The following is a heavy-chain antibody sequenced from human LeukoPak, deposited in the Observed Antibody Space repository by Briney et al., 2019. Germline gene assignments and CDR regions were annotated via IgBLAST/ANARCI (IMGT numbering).Heavy chain of an antibody. CDR2: INSSNSYI. CDR3: ARGGLLWFGELLYHFDY. CDR1: GFTFSSYS. V-gene: IGHV3-21*01. D-gene: IGHD3-10*01. Sequence: GGSLRLSGAASGFTFSSYSMNWVRQAPGKGLEWVSSINSSNSYIYYADSVKGRFTISRDNAKNSLYLQMNSLRAEDTAVYYCARGGLLWFGELLYHFDYWGQGTLVTVSS. J-gene: IGHJ4*02.